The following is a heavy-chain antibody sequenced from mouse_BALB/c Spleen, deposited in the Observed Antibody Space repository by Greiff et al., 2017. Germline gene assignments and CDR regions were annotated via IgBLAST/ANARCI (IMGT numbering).Heavy chain of an antibody. CDR2: INPNNGGT. CDR1: GYTFTDYN. V-gene: IGHV1-18*01. Sequence: EVQLQQSGPELVKPGASVKIPCKASGYTFTDYNMDWVKQSHGKSLEWIGDINPNNGGTIYNQKSKGKATLTVDKSSSTAYIELRSLTSEDTAVYYCARGDDYGNYGYFDVWGAGTTVTVSS. CDR3: ARGDDYGNYGYFDV. D-gene: IGHD2-1*01. J-gene: IGHJ1*01.